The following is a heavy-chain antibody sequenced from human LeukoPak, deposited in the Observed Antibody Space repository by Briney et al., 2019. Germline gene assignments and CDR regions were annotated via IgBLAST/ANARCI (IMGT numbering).Heavy chain of an antibody. CDR2: IYYSGST. Sequence: SETLSLTCTVSSGSISSYYWSWVRQPPGKGLEWIGYIYYSGSTNYNPSLKSRVTISVDTSKNQFSLKLSSVTAADTAVYYCARSYCTNGVCYNDAFDIWGQGTMVTVSS. D-gene: IGHD2-8*01. CDR3: ARSYCTNGVCYNDAFDI. CDR1: SGSISSYY. V-gene: IGHV4-59*01. J-gene: IGHJ3*02.